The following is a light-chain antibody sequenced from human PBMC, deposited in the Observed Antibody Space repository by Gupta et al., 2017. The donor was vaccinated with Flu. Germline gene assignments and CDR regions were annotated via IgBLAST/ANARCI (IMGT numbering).Light chain of an antibody. V-gene: IGLV2-11*01. CDR1: RSKVGGYKY. CDR2: DVR. J-gene: IGLJ2*01. CDR3: SSEAGNYSLV. Sequence: SCRGTRSKVGGYKYVSQNQENLSKTPKLMIYDVRKGASGDHDRLSGSKSGNAAALTISERQGEDEGDYYCSSEAGNYSLVFGVGTKLTVL.